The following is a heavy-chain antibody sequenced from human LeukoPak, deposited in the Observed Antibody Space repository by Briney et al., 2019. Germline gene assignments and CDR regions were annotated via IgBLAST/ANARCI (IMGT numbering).Heavy chain of an antibody. V-gene: IGHV1-69*13. Sequence: SVKVSCKASGYTFTSYYMHWVRQAPGQGLEWMGGIIPIFGTANYAQKFQGRVTITADESTSTAYMELSSLRSEDTAVYYCARVPIVGATWYYFDYWGQGTLVTVSS. D-gene: IGHD1-26*01. CDR1: GYTFTSYY. J-gene: IGHJ4*02. CDR2: IIPIFGTA. CDR3: ARVPIVGATWYYFDY.